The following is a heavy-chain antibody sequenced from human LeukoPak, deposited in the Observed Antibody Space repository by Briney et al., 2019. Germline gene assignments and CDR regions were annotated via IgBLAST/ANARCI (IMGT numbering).Heavy chain of an antibody. CDR1: GFTFSDYY. CDR2: ISSSGSTI. V-gene: IGHV3-11*01. CDR3: ARDFTWHFDY. J-gene: IGHJ4*02. Sequence: GGSLRPSCAASGFTFSDYYMSWIRQAPGKGLEWVSYISSSGSTISYADSVKGRFTISRDNAKNSLYLQMNSLRVEDTAVYYCARDFTWHFDYWGQGTLVTVSS.